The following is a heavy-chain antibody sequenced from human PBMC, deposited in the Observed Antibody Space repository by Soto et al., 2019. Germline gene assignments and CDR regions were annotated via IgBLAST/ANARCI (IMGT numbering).Heavy chain of an antibody. V-gene: IGHV4-39*01. CDR1: GGSISSSSYY. D-gene: IGHD3-3*01. CDR2: IYYSGST. CDR3: ARHQFSRITIFGVVTSWFDP. Sequence: SETLSLTCTVSGGSISSSSYYWGWIRQPPGKGLEWIGSIYYSGSTYYNPSLKSRVTISVDTSKNQFSLKLSSVTAADTAVYYCARHQFSRITIFGVVTSWFDPWGQGTLVTVSS. J-gene: IGHJ5*02.